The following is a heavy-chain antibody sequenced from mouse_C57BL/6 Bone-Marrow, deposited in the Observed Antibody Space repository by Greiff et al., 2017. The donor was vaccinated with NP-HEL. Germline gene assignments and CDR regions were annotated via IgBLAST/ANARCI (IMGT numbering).Heavy chain of an antibody. CDR2: INPYNGGT. Sequence: VHVKQSGPVLVKPGASVKMSCKASGYTFTDYYMNWVKQSHGKSLEWIGVINPYNGGTSYNQKFKGKATLTVDKSSSTAYMELNSLTSEDSAVYYCATPYDYATYWGQGTLVTVSA. J-gene: IGHJ3*01. CDR1: GYTFTDYY. CDR3: ATPYDYATY. V-gene: IGHV1-19*01. D-gene: IGHD2-4*01.